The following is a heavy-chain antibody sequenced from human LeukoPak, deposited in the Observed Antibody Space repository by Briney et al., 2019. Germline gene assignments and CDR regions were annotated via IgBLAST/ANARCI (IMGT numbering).Heavy chain of an antibody. J-gene: IGHJ4*02. D-gene: IGHD6-19*01. V-gene: IGHV3-21*04. CDR3: AREGQWLAPFDY. Sequence: GGSLRLSCAASGFTFSNYKMNWVRQAPGEGLEWVSSMSSGSSYIDYADSVKGRFTISRDNAKNSLYLQMNSLRAEDTALYYCAREGQWLAPFDYWGQGTLVTVSS. CDR2: MSSGSSYI. CDR1: GFTFSNYK.